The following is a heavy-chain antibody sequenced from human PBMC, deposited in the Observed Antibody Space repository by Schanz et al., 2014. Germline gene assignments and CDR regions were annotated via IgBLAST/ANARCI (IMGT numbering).Heavy chain of an antibody. D-gene: IGHD5-12*01. CDR3: ARKVVATIGGYYDN. J-gene: IGHJ4*02. Sequence: EMQLLESGGGLIQPGGSLRLSCASSGFSFTTYAMSWVRQAPGKGLEWVSSISSGGGSTYYADSVKGRFTISRDNAKNTLYLQMNTLRAEDTAVYYCARKVVATIGGYYDNWGQGTLVIVSS. CDR2: ISSGGGST. V-gene: IGHV3-23*01. CDR1: GFSFTTYA.